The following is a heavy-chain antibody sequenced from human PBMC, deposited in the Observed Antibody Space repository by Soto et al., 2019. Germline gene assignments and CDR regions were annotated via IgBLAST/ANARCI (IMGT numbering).Heavy chain of an antibody. D-gene: IGHD4-17*01. CDR3: VKNGDYSLQY. CDR1: GGSLTRRDW. CDR2: IYLNGGT. Sequence: SETLSLTCAVSGGSLTRRDWWSLVLQPPGKGLKRRGQIYLNGGTSYDPSLRTPCTISADKSKNLFSRELRSVTAADTAVYFCVKNGDYSLQYWGQGXRGTVS. J-gene: IGHJ1*01. V-gene: IGHV4-4*02.